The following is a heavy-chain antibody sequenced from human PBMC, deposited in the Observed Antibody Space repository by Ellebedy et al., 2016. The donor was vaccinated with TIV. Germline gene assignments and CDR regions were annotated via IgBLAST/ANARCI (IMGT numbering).Heavy chain of an antibody. V-gene: IGHV3-21*01. CDR1: GFTFSNYS. Sequence: GGSLRLSCAASGFTFSNYSMNWVRQAPGKGLEWVSSISSSSSYIYYADSVKGRFTISRDNAKNSLYLQMNSLRAEDTAVYYCARSNYGDSLYSSGWPVDYWGQGTLVTVSS. CDR2: ISSSSSYI. CDR3: ARSNYGDSLYSSGWPVDY. D-gene: IGHD6-19*01. J-gene: IGHJ4*02.